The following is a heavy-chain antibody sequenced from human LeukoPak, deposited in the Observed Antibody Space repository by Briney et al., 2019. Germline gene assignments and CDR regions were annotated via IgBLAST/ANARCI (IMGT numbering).Heavy chain of an antibody. CDR1: GGTFSSYA. V-gene: IGHV1-69*04. J-gene: IGHJ3*02. Sequence: ASVKVSCKASGGTFSSYAISWVRQAPGQGLEWMGRIIPILGIANYAQKFQGRVAITADKSTSTAYMELSSLRSEDTAVYYCARDFSPLYCGGDCSAPAFDIWGQGTMVTVSS. D-gene: IGHD2-21*02. CDR3: ARDFSPLYCGGDCSAPAFDI. CDR2: IIPILGIA.